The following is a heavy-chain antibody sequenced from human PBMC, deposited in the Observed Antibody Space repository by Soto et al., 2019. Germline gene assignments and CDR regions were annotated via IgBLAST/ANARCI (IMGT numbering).Heavy chain of an antibody. CDR2: VYYRGSI. D-gene: IGHD3-3*02. CDR1: GDSISSPDYY. V-gene: IGHV4-30-4*01. Sequence: SETLSLTCTVSGDSISSPDYYWSWIRQAPGKGLELIGYVYYRGSIYYTPSFESRVSISVDTSKNQFSLRLTSVTAADSAMYFCARVTFTPNWFDSWGQGILVTVSS. J-gene: IGHJ5*01. CDR3: ARVTFTPNWFDS.